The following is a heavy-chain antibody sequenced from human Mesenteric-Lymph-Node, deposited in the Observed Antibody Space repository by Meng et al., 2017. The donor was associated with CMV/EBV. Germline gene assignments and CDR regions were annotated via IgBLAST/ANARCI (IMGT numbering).Heavy chain of an antibody. J-gene: IGHJ4*02. Sequence: GASLRLSCAASGFSFSNFAMGWVRQAPGKGLEWVSTINDSGGRTHYADSVKGRFTISRDNSRNTLYLQMDSLRAEDTAIYYCDAADYWGQGVLVTVSS. D-gene: IGHD6-13*01. CDR3: DAADY. V-gene: IGHV3-23*01. CDR2: INDSGGRT. CDR1: GFSFSNFA.